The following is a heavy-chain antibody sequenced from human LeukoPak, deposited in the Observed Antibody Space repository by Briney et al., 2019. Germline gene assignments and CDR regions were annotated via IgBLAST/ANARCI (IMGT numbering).Heavy chain of an antibody. CDR3: ASPRDGYVGY. J-gene: IGHJ4*02. D-gene: IGHD5-24*01. Sequence: GGSLRLSCAASGFTFSSYGMHWVRQAPGKGLEWVSYISSSGSTIYYADSVKGRFTISRDNAKNSLYLQMNSLRAEDTAVYYCASPRDGYVGYWGQGTLVTVSS. V-gene: IGHV3-48*04. CDR2: ISSSGSTI. CDR1: GFTFSSYG.